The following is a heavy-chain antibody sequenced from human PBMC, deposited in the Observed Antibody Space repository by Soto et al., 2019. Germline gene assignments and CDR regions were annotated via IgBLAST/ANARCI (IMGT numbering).Heavy chain of an antibody. Sequence: SATGSCRPSGYPCTRHGISWVRQALGQGLEWMGWISPKSGSIKYAQKFQGRVIMTTDTSTSTAYMELRSLRSDDTAVYYCVKDRDSNSWPSRDVWGPGTTVTVSS. CDR2: ISPKSGSI. J-gene: IGHJ6*02. CDR3: VKDRDSNSWPSRDV. V-gene: IGHV1-18*01. D-gene: IGHD3-22*01. CDR1: GYPCTRHG.